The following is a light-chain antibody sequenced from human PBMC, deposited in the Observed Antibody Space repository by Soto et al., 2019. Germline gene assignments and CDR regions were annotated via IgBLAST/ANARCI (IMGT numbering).Light chain of an antibody. CDR2: VVS. J-gene: IGLJ1*01. CDR3: SSYAGSNYV. Sequence: QSVLTQPPSESGSPGESVTISCTGTSSDVGGYNYVSWYQQHPGKGPKLMINVVSKRPSGVPDRFSGSKSGNTASLTVSGLQAEDEADYYCSSYAGSNYVFGTG. V-gene: IGLV2-8*01. CDR1: SSDVGGYNY.